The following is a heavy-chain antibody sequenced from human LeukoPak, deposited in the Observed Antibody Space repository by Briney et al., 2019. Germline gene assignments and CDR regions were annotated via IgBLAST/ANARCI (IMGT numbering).Heavy chain of an antibody. J-gene: IGHJ3*02. CDR2: ISGYNGNT. CDR1: GYTFTSYG. D-gene: IGHD6-13*01. V-gene: IGHV1-18*01. CDR3: ARDLSIAAAPAAFDI. Sequence: ASVKVSCKASGYTFTSYGISWVRQAPGQGLEWMGWISGYNGNTNYAQKLQGRVTMTTDTSTSTAYMELRSLRSDDTAVYYCARDLSIAAAPAAFDIWGQGTMVTVSS.